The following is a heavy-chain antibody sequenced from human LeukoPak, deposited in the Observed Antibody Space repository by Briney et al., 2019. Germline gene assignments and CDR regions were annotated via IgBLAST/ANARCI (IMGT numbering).Heavy chain of an antibody. J-gene: IGHJ6*02. V-gene: IGHV1-69*01. CDR1: GDTFSSYD. CDR3: ARDPLVGPPYYYGMDV. D-gene: IGHD2-21*01. CDR2: ITPIFGTP. Sequence: GSSVKVSCKASGDTFSSYDISWVRQAPGQGLEWIGGITPIFGTPNYAQKFQGRVTITADESTRTAYMELRSLRSEDTAVYYCARDPLVGPPYYYGMDVWGQGTTVTVSS.